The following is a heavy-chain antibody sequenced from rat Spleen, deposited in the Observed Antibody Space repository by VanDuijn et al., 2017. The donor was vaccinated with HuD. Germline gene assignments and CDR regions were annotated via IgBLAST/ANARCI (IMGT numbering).Heavy chain of an antibody. V-gene: IGHV5-7*01. D-gene: IGHD1-11*01. CDR1: GFIFSDYY. Sequence: EVQLVESGGGLVQPGRSLTLSCAASGFIFSDYYMAWVRQAPKKGLEWVATISYDGSSTYYRDTVKGRCTISRDNAKSTLYLPMDSLRSEDTATYYCKRHLNYGGYWGQEVMLTVSS. CDR3: KRHLNYGGY. CDR2: ISYDGSST. J-gene: IGHJ2*01.